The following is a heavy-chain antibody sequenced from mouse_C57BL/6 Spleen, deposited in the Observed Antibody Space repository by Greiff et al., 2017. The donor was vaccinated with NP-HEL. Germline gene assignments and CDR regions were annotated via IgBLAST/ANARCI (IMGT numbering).Heavy chain of an antibody. V-gene: IGHV5-9*01. CDR1: GFTFSSYT. CDR3: ATTTAKNYYAMDY. J-gene: IGHJ4*01. Sequence: EVQGVESGGGLVKPGGSLKLSCAASGFTFSSYTMSWVRQTPEKRLEWVATISGGGGNTYYPDSVKGRFTISRDNAKNTLYLQMSSLRSEDTALYYCATTTAKNYYAMDYWGQGTSVTVSS. D-gene: IGHD1-2*01. CDR2: ISGGGGNT.